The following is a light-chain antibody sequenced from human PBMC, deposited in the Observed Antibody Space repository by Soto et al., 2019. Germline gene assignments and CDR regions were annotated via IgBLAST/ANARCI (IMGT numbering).Light chain of an antibody. CDR1: QNVNSD. CDR3: QQYNKWPPLYT. J-gene: IGKJ2*01. CDR2: GAS. Sequence: EIVMTQSPVILSVSPGERATLSCRASQNVNSDLAWYQQKPGQAPRILIYGASTRATDIPARISCSGSGTDYTLTISSLQSEDFAVYYCQQYNKWPPLYTFGQGTKLEIK. V-gene: IGKV3-15*01.